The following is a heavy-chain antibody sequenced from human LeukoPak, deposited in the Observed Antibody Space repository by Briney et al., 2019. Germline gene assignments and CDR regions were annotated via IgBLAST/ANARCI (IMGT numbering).Heavy chain of an antibody. J-gene: IGHJ4*02. Sequence: GGSLRLSCSASGFIFDNFAMNWVRQAPGKGLEWVSYVSGGGAKRHYSASVKGRFTISRDNSKNTLYLEMNSLRAEDTAMYYCAKDWARYCSGGSCLRGSYFDYWGQGTLVTVSS. D-gene: IGHD2-15*01. CDR2: VSGGGAKR. CDR3: AKDWARYCSGGSCLRGSYFDY. CDR1: GFIFDNFA. V-gene: IGHV3-23*01.